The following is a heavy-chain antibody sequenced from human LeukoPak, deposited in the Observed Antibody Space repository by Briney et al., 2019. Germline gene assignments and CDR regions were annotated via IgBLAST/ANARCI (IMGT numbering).Heavy chain of an antibody. CDR2: MNPNSGNT. CDR1: GYTFTSYD. V-gene: IGHV1-8*01. J-gene: IGHJ4*02. CDR3: ARGNYDFWSGHNLIDY. D-gene: IGHD3-3*01. Sequence: GASVKVSCKASGYTFTSYDINWVRQATGQGLEWMGWMNPNSGNTGYAQKFQGRVTITRNTSISTAYMELSSLRSEDTAVYYCARGNYDFWSGHNLIDYWGQGTLVTVSS.